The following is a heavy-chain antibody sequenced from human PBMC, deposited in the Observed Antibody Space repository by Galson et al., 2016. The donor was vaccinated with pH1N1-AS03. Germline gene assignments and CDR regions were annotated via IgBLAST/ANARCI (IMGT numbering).Heavy chain of an antibody. CDR2: ICWDDAK. V-gene: IGHV2-5*02. Sequence: PALVKPTQTLTLTCSLSGVSVPSSGLAVGWFRLPPGKALEWLALICWDDAKRFSPSLRNRLTITKDTSRNQAVLTVTNVDPLDTATYFCALPNSWGNAFEIWGPGTMVTAAS. J-gene: IGHJ3*02. CDR1: GVSVPSSGLA. D-gene: IGHD3-16*01. CDR3: ALPNSWGNAFEI.